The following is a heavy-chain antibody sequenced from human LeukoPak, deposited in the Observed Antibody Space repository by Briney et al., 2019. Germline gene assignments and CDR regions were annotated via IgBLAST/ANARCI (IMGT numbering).Heavy chain of an antibody. Sequence: GRSLRLSCAASGFTFSSYGMHWVRQAPGKGLEWVSSISSSSSYIYYADSVKGRFTISRDNAKNSLYLQMNSLRAEDTAVYYCARDRGLVVVAATDYWGQGTLVTVSS. CDR3: ARDRGLVVVAATDY. D-gene: IGHD2-15*01. CDR2: ISSSSSYI. V-gene: IGHV3-21*01. CDR1: GFTFSSYG. J-gene: IGHJ4*02.